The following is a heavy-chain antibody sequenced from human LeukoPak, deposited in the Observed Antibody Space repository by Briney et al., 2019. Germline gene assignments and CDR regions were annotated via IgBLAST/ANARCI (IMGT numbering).Heavy chain of an antibody. CDR3: ARVQSVAAAWFDP. Sequence: GGSLRLSCAASGFTFRDYYMSWIRQAPGKGLGWVSYISSSGGSTIYYADSVKGRFTISRDNAKNSLYLQMNSLRAEDTAVYYCARVQSVAAAWFDPWGQGTLVSVSS. J-gene: IGHJ5*02. CDR1: GFTFRDYY. CDR2: ISSSGGSTI. D-gene: IGHD6-13*01. V-gene: IGHV3-11*01.